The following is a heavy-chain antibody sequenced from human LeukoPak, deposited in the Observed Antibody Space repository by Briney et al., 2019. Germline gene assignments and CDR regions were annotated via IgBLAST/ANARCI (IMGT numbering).Heavy chain of an antibody. J-gene: IGHJ3*02. Sequence: PGGSLRLSCAASGFTFSSYNMNWVRQAPGKGLQWVANIKQDGSDKYYVDSVKGRFTISRDNAKNSLNLQMSSLRAEDTAVYYCAREGLWVGPDSGKTRHPYWEIWGQGTMVTVSS. CDR2: IKQDGSDK. CDR1: GFTFSSYN. CDR3: AREGLWVGPDSGKTRHPYWEI. V-gene: IGHV3-7*04. D-gene: IGHD2-21*01.